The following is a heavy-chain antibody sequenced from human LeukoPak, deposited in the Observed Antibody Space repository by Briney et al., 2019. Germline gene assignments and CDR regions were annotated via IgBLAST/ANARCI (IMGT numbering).Heavy chain of an antibody. V-gene: IGHV3-21*04. CDR1: GFTFSSYS. CDR3: AKSVSNRPQYYFDY. D-gene: IGHD1-14*01. CDR2: ISNSSSYI. Sequence: PGGSLRLSCAASGFTFSSYSMNWVRQAPGKGLEWVSSISNSSSYIYYADSVKGRFTISRDNAKNSLYLQMNSLRAEDTAVYYCAKSVSNRPQYYFDYWGQGTLVTVSS. J-gene: IGHJ4*02.